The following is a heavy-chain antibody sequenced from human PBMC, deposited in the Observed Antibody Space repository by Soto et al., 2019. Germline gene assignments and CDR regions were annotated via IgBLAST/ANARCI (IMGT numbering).Heavy chain of an antibody. J-gene: IGHJ6*02. CDR3: ARQVIVVVPAASWLWYYYGMDV. V-gene: IGHV4-39*01. CDR2: FYYSGST. D-gene: IGHD2-2*01. Sequence: QLQLQESGPGLVKPSETLSLTCTVSGGSISSSSYYWGWIRQPPGKGLEWIGSFYYSGSTYYNPSLKSRVTISVDTSKNQFSLKLSSVTAADTAVYYCARQVIVVVPAASWLWYYYGMDVWGQGTTVTVSS. CDR1: GGSISSSSYY.